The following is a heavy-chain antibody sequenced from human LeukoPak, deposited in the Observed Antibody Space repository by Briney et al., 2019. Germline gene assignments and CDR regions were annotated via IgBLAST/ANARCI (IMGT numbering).Heavy chain of an antibody. J-gene: IGHJ5*02. CDR3: ARHSLPNYDILTGYYMP. D-gene: IGHD3-9*01. V-gene: IGHV4-39*01. CDR2: IYYSGST. Sequence: SETLSLTCTVSGGSISSSSYYWGWIRQPPGTGLEWIGSIYYSGSTYYNPSLKSRVTISVDTSKNQFSLKLSSVTAADTAVYYCARHSLPNYDILTGYYMPWGQGTLVTVSS. CDR1: GGSISSSSYY.